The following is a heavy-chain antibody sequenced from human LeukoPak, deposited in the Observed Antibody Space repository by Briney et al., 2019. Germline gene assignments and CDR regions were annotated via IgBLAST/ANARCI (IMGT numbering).Heavy chain of an antibody. Sequence: GGSLRLSCAASGFTFSSNGMHWVRQAPGKGLEWVAFIRFDGSNTYYADSVKGRLTISRDTSKNTLYLQMNSLRPEDTAVYYCAKAGGSSRAVLDYWGQGTLVTVSS. CDR3: AKAGGSSRAVLDY. J-gene: IGHJ4*02. CDR2: IRFDGSNT. V-gene: IGHV3-30*02. D-gene: IGHD6-13*01. CDR1: GFTFSSNG.